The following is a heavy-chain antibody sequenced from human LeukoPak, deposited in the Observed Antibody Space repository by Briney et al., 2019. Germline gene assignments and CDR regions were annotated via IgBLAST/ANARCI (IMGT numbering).Heavy chain of an antibody. CDR1: GGTFSSYA. V-gene: IGHV1-69*13. J-gene: IGHJ3*02. CDR3: ARDRGGYSNLDAFDI. Sequence: ASVKVSRKASGGTFSSYAISWVRQAPGQGLEWMGGIIPIFGTANYAHKFQGRVTITPDEPSRTDYMALSSLRDEDTDVYYCARDRGGYSNLDAFDIWGQGTMVTVSS. CDR2: IIPIFGTA. D-gene: IGHD4-11*01.